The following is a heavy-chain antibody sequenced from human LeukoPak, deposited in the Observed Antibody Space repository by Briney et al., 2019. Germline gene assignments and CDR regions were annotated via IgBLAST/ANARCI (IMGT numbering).Heavy chain of an antibody. J-gene: IGHJ3*02. D-gene: IGHD2-15*01. CDR3: ARLWVVAASAFDI. Sequence: PGGSLRLSCAASGFTFSSYWMSWVRQAPGKGLEWVANIKQDGSEKYYVDSVKGRFTISRDNAKNSLYLQMNSLRAEDTAVYYCARLWVVAASAFDIWGQGTMVTVSS. CDR2: IKQDGSEK. V-gene: IGHV3-7*01. CDR1: GFTFSSYW.